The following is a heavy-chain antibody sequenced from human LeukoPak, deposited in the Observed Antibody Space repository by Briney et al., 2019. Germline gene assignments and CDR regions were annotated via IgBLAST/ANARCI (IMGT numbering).Heavy chain of an antibody. J-gene: IGHJ4*02. Sequence: GGSLRLSCAASGFTFSSYWMHWVRQAPGKGLVWVSRINNDGSSTTYADSVKGRFTISRDNAKNTLYLQINSLRAEDTAVYYCARVFRSGYSYYFDYWGQGTLVTVSS. V-gene: IGHV3-74*01. CDR1: GFTFSSYW. D-gene: IGHD3-3*01. CDR2: INNDGSST. CDR3: ARVFRSGYSYYFDY.